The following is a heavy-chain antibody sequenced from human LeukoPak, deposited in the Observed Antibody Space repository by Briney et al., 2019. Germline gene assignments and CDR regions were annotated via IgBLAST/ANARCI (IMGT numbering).Heavy chain of an antibody. CDR2: ISGSGGST. D-gene: IGHD1-26*01. V-gene: IGHV3-23*01. CDR3: ANDVGANSGDY. Sequence: GGSLRLSCAASGFTFSSYAMTWVRQAPGKGLEWVSAISGSGGSTYYADSVKGRFTISRDNSKNTLYLQMNSLRAEDTAVYYCANDVGANSGDYWGQGTLVTVSS. CDR1: GFTFSSYA. J-gene: IGHJ4*02.